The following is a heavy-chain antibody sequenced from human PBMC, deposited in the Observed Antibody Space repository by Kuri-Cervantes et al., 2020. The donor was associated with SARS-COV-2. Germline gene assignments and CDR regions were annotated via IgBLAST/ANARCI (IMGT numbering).Heavy chain of an antibody. Sequence: GESLKISCVASGFTFSNYVIHWVRQAPGKGLEWVAVIWYDGENEYYAGSVKGRFTISRDNSKNTVSLHMNSLRAEDTAMYYCARGAANYYYMDVWGKGTTGTSP. V-gene: IGHV3-33*08. J-gene: IGHJ6*03. D-gene: IGHD3-16*01. CDR1: GFTFSNYV. CDR3: ARGAANYYYMDV. CDR2: IWYDGENE.